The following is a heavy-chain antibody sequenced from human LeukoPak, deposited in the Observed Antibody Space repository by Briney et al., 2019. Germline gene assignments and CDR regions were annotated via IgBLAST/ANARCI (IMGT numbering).Heavy chain of an antibody. J-gene: IGHJ6*03. CDR1: GGSISSYY. D-gene: IGHD3-10*01. CDR2: IYYSGST. CDR3: ARVRPLPHFYYYYYYMDV. Sequence: SETLSLTCTVSGGSISSYYWSWIRQPPGKGLEWIGYIYYSGSTNYNPSLKSRVTISVDTSKNQFSLKLSSVTAADTAVYYCARVRPLPHFYYYYYYMDVWGKGTTVTISS. V-gene: IGHV4-59*01.